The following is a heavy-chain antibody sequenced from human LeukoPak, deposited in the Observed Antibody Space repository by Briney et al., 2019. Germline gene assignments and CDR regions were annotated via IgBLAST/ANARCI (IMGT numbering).Heavy chain of an antibody. CDR3: VRDGGVSGYDLLDY. J-gene: IGHJ4*02. D-gene: IGHD5-12*01. Sequence: GGSLRLSCAAPGFTFSNYWMTWVRQAPGKGLEWVAHINQDGSEEHYMDSVKARFTISRDNAKNSLSLQMNSLRAEDTAVYYCVRDGGVSGYDLLDYWGQGTLVTASS. V-gene: IGHV3-7*01. CDR1: GFTFSNYW. CDR2: INQDGSEE.